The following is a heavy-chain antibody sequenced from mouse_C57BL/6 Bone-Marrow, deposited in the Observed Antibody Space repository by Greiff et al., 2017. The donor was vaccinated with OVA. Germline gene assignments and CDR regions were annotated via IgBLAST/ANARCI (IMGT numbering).Heavy chain of an antibody. J-gene: IGHJ4*01. Sequence: QVQLKESGAELVKPGASVKLSCKASGYTFTSYWMHWVKQRPGQGLEWIGMIHPNSGSTNYNEKFKSKATLTVDKSSSTAYMQLSSLTSEDSAVYYGARRITTVMDYWGQGTSVTVSS. CDR2: IHPNSGST. CDR1: GYTFTSYW. D-gene: IGHD1-1*01. CDR3: ARRITTVMDY. V-gene: IGHV1-64*01.